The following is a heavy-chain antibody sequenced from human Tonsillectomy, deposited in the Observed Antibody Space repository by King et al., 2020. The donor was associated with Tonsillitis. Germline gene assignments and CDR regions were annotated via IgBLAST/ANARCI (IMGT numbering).Heavy chain of an antibody. V-gene: IGHV4-30-4*01. Sequence: QLQESGPGLVKPSQTLSLTCTVSGGSISSGDYYWSWIRQPPGKGLEWIGYIYYSGSTYYNPSLKSQVTISVDTSKNQFSLKLSSVTAADTAVYYCARVNDYNITIDYWGQGTLVTVSS. D-gene: IGHD5-24*01. J-gene: IGHJ4*02. CDR3: ARVNDYNITIDY. CDR1: GGSISSGDYY. CDR2: IYYSGST.